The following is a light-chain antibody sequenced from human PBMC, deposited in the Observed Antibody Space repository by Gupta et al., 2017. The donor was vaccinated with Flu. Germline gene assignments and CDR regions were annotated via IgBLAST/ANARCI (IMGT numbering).Light chain of an antibody. CDR2: DDS. J-gene: IGLJ3*02. CDR1: NIGSKS. CDR3: QVWDSSGDHRAV. Sequence: SYVLTQPPSVSVAPGETARIPCGGSNIGSKSVHWYQQRPGQAPVLVVYDDSGRPSGIPERLSGSNSGNTATLTIYRVEAGDEADYYCQVWDSSGDHRAVFGGGTKLTVL. V-gene: IGLV3-21*02.